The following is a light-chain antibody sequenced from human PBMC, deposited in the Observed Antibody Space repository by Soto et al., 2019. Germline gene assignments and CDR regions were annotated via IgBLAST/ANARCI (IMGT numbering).Light chain of an antibody. CDR2: GAS. CDR3: QQYNNWPRT. Sequence: EIVMTQSPATLSVSPGERATHCCRASQSVSSNLAWYQQKPGLAPRLLIYGASTRATGIPARFSGRGSGTEFTLTISSLQSGDFAVYYCQQYNNWPRTFGQGTKV. CDR1: QSVSSN. J-gene: IGKJ1*01. V-gene: IGKV3-15*01.